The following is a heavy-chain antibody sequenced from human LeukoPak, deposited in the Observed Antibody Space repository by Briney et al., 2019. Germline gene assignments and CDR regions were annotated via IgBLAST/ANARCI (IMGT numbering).Heavy chain of an antibody. CDR2: IIPIFGTA. V-gene: IGHV1-69*05. CDR3: ARDLTDCSSTSCNSDAFDI. D-gene: IGHD2-2*01. CDR1: GRTFSSYA. Sequence: ASVKVSCKASGRTFSSYAISWVRQAPGQGLEWMGGIIPIFGTANYAQKFQGRVTITTDESTSTAYMELSSLRSEDTAVYYCARDLTDCSSTSCNSDAFDIWGQGTMVTVSS. J-gene: IGHJ3*02.